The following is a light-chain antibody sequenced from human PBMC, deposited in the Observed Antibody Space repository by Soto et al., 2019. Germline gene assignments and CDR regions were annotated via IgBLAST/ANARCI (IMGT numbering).Light chain of an antibody. CDR2: EVD. CDR3: VSYIESARTHGV. J-gene: IGLJ3*02. V-gene: IGLV2-18*02. CDR1: YTDVGGYNR. Sequence: QSALTQPASVSGSPGQSVTISCTGTYTDVGGYNRVSWYQHHAGKGPKMLIFEVDNRPSGISDRFSGSKSGNTASLAISDLQAEDEDDYYCVSYIESARTHGVFGGGTKLTVL.